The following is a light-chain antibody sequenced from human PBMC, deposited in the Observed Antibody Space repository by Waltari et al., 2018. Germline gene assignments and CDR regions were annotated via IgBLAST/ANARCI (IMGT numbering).Light chain of an antibody. CDR3: QHYDKWLRYS. V-gene: IGKV3-15*01. CDR2: GAS. J-gene: IGKJ2*01. CDR1: QSISTN. Sequence: IVMTQSPATLSVSPGERATLSCRASQSISTNLAWFQEKPAQAPRLLIYGASTRAPGGPARFSGSGSATYFSLVISSLRSEDFAVYYCQHYDKWLRYSFGQGTKVEIK.